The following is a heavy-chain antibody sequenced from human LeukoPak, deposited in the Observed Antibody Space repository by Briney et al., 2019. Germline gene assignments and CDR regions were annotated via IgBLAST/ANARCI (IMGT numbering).Heavy chain of an antibody. Sequence: ETRSPTCAVYGASFSGYYWSWIRPPQGKGLEWIGEIKHSGSTNYNPALKSRVTISVDASNNQFALRRSSVTAADTTVYYCARRYYYYYYMDVWGKGTTVTISS. V-gene: IGHV4-34*01. CDR2: IKHSGST. J-gene: IGHJ6*03. CDR3: ARRYYYYYYMDV. CDR1: GASFSGYY.